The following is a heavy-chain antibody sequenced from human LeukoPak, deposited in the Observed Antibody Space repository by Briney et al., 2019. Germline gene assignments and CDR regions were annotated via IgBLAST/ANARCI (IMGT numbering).Heavy chain of an antibody. V-gene: IGHV3-30*03. D-gene: IGHD3-9*01. CDR2: ISYDGSNK. CDR1: GFTFSSYG. CDR3: ARDWVYYDILTGYGY. J-gene: IGHJ4*02. Sequence: GGSLRLSCAASGFTFSSYGMHWVRRAPGKGLEWVAVISYDGSNKYYADSVKGRFTISRDNSKNTLYLQMNSLRAEDTAVYYCARDWVYYDILTGYGYWGQGTLVTVSS.